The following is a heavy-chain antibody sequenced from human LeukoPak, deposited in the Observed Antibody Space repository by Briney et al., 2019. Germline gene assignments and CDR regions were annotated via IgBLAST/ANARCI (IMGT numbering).Heavy chain of an antibody. Sequence: SQTLSPTCTVSGGSISSGSYYWSWIRQPAGKGLEWIGRIYTSGSTNYNPSLKSRVTISVDTSKNQFSLKLSSVTAADTAVYYCATHYCSSTSCYPGEDYWGQGTLVTVSS. V-gene: IGHV4-61*02. CDR3: ATHYCSSTSCYPGEDY. J-gene: IGHJ4*02. D-gene: IGHD2-2*01. CDR2: IYTSGST. CDR1: GGSISSGSYY.